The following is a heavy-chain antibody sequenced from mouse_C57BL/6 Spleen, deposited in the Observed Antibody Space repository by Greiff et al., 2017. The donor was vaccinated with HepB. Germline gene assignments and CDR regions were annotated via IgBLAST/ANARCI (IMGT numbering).Heavy chain of an antibody. V-gene: IGHV1-50*01. J-gene: IGHJ2*01. CDR3: ARGVLRY. CDR2: IDPSDSYT. CDR1: GYTFTSYW. Sequence: VQLQQPGAELVKPGASVKLSCKASGYTFTSYWMQWVKQRPGQGLEWIGEIDPSDSYTNYNQKFKGKATLTVDTSSSTAYMQLSSLTSEDSAVYYCARGVLRYWGQGTTLTVSS. D-gene: IGHD1-1*01.